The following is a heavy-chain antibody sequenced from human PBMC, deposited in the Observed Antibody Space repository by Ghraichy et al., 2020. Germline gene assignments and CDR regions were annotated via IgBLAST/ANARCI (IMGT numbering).Heavy chain of an antibody. Sequence: GGSLRLSCVASGFTFSTYAMSWVRQAPGKGLEWVSAIDRAGGSPYYADSVKGRFTVSRDNSKNTLYLQMNSLRAEDTAVYYCAKGEVGATSFFDYWGQGTLVTVSS. D-gene: IGHD1-26*01. CDR1: GFTFSTYA. CDR3: AKGEVGATSFFDY. V-gene: IGHV3-23*01. J-gene: IGHJ4*02. CDR2: IDRAGGSP.